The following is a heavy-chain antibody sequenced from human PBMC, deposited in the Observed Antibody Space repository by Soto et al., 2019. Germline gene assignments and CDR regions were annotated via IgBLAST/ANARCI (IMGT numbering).Heavy chain of an antibody. Sequence: ASVKVSCKASGYTFTSYYMHWVRQAPGQGLEWMGIINPSGGSTSYAQKFQGRVTMTRDTSTSTVYMELSSLRSEDTAVYYCARAVTMVRGALGYYYYGMDVWGQGTTVTVSS. V-gene: IGHV1-46*01. CDR2: INPSGGST. D-gene: IGHD3-10*01. CDR1: GYTFTSYY. J-gene: IGHJ6*02. CDR3: ARAVTMVRGALGYYYYGMDV.